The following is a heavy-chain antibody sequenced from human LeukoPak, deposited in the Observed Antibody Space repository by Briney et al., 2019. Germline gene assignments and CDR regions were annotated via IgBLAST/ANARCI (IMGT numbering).Heavy chain of an antibody. J-gene: IGHJ4*02. V-gene: IGHV3-33*06. CDR1: GFTFSSYG. CDR3: EKDLRSGLEFDY. D-gene: IGHD2-15*01. Sequence: GRSLRLSCAASGFTFSSYGMHWVRQAPGKGLEWVAVIRYDGSNKYFADSVKGRFTISRDNSKNTLYLQMNSLRAEDTAVYYCEKDLRSGLEFDYGGQGTMVTVSS. CDR2: IRYDGSNK.